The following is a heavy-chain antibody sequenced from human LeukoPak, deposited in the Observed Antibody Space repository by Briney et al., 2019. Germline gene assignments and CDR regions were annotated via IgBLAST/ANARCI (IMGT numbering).Heavy chain of an antibody. CDR2: LSGSGGST. CDR3: AKDVDYGEYIGRMDL. V-gene: IGHV3-23*01. Sequence: GGFLRLSCAASGFTFNNYAMNWVRQAPGKGLEWVSGLSGSGGSTFYADSVKGRFTIYRDNSKNMLFLEMNSLRAEDTAVYYCAKDVDYGEYIGRMDLWGQGTLVTVSS. CDR1: GFTFNNYA. J-gene: IGHJ5*02. D-gene: IGHD4-17*01.